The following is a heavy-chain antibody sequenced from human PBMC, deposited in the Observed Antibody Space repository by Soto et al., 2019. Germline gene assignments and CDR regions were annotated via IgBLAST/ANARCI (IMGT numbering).Heavy chain of an antibody. CDR2: ISAYNGNT. CDR1: GYTFTSYG. J-gene: IGHJ4*02. V-gene: IGHV1-18*01. D-gene: IGHD2-15*01. Sequence: QVQLVQSGAEVKKPGASVKVSCKASGYTFTSYGISWVRQAPGQGLEWMGWISAYNGNTNYAQKLQGRVTMTTDTSTSTAYMGLRSLRSDDTAVYYCARDRGYCSGGSCYSRWIDYWGQGTLVTVSS. CDR3: ARDRGYCSGGSCYSRWIDY.